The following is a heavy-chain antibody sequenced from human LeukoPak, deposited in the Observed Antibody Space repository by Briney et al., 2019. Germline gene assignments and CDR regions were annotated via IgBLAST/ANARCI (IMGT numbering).Heavy chain of an antibody. CDR3: ASAYCGGDCYRHWFDP. D-gene: IGHD2-21*02. CDR2: IIPILGIA. Sequence: ASVKVSCKAPGGTFSSYAISWVRQAPGQGLEWMGRIIPILGIANYAQKFQGRVTITADKSTSTAYMELSSLRSEDTAVYYRASAYCGGDCYRHWFDPWGQGTLVTVSS. J-gene: IGHJ5*02. CDR1: GGTFSSYA. V-gene: IGHV1-69*10.